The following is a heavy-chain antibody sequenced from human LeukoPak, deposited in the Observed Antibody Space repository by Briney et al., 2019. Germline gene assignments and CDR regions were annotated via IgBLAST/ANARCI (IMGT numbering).Heavy chain of an antibody. CDR1: GFTFTNYW. CDR3: ASRAGKPGNTPWCFDY. J-gene: IGHJ4*02. V-gene: IGHV3-7*01. Sequence: GGYLRLSCAASGFTFTNYWMTWVRQAPGKGAEGGANIRQDGSETNYVDSVRGRFTIARDNTKNSLYLQMTSLRGEDTAVYYCASRAGKPGNTPWCFDYWAREPWSPFP. D-gene: IGHD1-7*01. CDR2: IRQDGSET.